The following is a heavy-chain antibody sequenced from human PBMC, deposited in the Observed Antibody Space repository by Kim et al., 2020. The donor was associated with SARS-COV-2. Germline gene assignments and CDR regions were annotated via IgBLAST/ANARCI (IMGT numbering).Heavy chain of an antibody. D-gene: IGHD3-22*01. J-gene: IGHJ4*02. Sequence: AQKFQGRVTMTRDTSISTAYMELSRLRSDDTAVYYCAREGYYYDSSGYYYWGQGTLVTVSS. V-gene: IGHV1-2*02. CDR3: AREGYYYDSSGYYY.